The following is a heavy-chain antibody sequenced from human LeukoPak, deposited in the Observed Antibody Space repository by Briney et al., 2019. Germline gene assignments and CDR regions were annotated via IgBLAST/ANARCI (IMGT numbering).Heavy chain of an antibody. V-gene: IGHV3-64D*06. CDR1: EFTFSTYA. Sequence: GGSLTLSCSASEFTFSTYAMHWVHQAPGKGLEHISAVSINGSHTYYADSVKGRFTISRDNSKNTLYFQLSSLRPDDTAVYYCVKDSGVGGRWYYFDYWGRGTLVTVSS. CDR2: VSINGSHT. J-gene: IGHJ4*02. D-gene: IGHD2-15*01. CDR3: VKDSGVGGRWYYFDY.